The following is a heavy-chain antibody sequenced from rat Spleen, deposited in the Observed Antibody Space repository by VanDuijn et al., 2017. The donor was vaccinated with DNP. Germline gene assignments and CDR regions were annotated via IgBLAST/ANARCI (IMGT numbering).Heavy chain of an antibody. D-gene: IGHD1-4*01. CDR2: IGSAAYAP. V-gene: IGHV5-22*01. CDR3: ARYYPGIPHAMDA. J-gene: IGHJ4*01. Sequence: EVQLVESGGGLVQPGRSLKLSCAASGFTFSAYYMAWVRQAPAKGLEWVAYIGSAAYAPYYGDSVKGRFTISRDNAKSTLYLQMNSLRSEDMATYYCARYYPGIPHAMDAWGQGTSVTVSS. CDR1: GFTFSAYY.